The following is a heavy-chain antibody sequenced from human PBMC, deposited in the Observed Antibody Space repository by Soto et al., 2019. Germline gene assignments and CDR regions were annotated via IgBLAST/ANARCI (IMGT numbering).Heavy chain of an antibody. CDR3: GGGGAAGPYNWFDP. V-gene: IGHV4-59*01. Sequence: SETLSLTCTVSGGSISSYYWSWIRQPPGKGLEWIGYIYYSGSTNYNPSLKSRVTISVDTSKNQFSLKLSSVTAADTAGYYCGGGGAAGPYNWFDPWGQGTLVTVSS. CDR2: IYYSGST. D-gene: IGHD6-13*01. J-gene: IGHJ5*02. CDR1: GGSISSYY.